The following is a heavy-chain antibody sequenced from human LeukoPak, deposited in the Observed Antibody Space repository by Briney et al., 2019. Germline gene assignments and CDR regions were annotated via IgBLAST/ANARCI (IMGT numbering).Heavy chain of an antibody. CDR3: ARGWGSFEN. CDR2: LYSGGNT. V-gene: IGHV3-53*01. D-gene: IGHD7-27*01. J-gene: IGHJ4*02. Sequence: PGGSLRLSCAASGFSVSTDYISWVRQAPGKGLEWVSTLYSGGNTYYAGSVKGRFTISRDNSKNTVYLEMNSLRAEDAAIYYCARGWGSFENWGQGTQVAVSS. CDR1: GFSVSTDY.